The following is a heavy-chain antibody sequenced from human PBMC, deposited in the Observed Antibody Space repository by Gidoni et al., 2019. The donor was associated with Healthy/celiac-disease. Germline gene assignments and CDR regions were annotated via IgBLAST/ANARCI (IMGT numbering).Heavy chain of an antibody. CDR1: GGTFSSYA. CDR2: IIPIFGKA. Sequence: QVQLVQSGAEVKKPGSSVKVSCKASGGTFSSYAISWVRQAPGQGLGRTGGIIPIFGKANYAQKFQGRVTITADKSTSTAYMELSSLRSEDTAVYYCARGPRSGSLPRYAFDIWGQGTMVTVSS. D-gene: IGHD1-26*01. CDR3: ARGPRSGSLPRYAFDI. V-gene: IGHV1-69*06. J-gene: IGHJ3*02.